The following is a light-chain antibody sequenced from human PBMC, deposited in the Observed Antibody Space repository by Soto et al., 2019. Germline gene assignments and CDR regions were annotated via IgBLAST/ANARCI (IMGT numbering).Light chain of an antibody. CDR3: QQYNNWPPIT. J-gene: IGKJ5*01. V-gene: IGKV3-15*01. CDR2: DTS. Sequence: EIVMTQATPTLSVSPGEGATLSCRASQSVSIKLAWYQQKLGQAPRLLIYDTSTRATGIPARFSGSGSGTEFTLTISSLQSEDFAVYYCQQYNNWPPITFGQGTRLEI. CDR1: QSVSIK.